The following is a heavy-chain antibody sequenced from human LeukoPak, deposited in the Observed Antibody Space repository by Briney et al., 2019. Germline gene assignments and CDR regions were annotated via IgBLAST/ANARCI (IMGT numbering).Heavy chain of an antibody. J-gene: IGHJ3*02. CDR1: GFTFTTYA. CDR3: AGSRAYGGDYSYDAFDM. CDR2: ISDSSVSI. Sequence: GGSLRLSCAASGFTFTTYAMSWVRQAPGKGLEWVSSISDSSVSIYCADSVRGRFTISRDNSKNTLSLQMNSLRAEDTAIYWCAGSRAYGGDYSYDAFDMWGQGTMVTVSS. V-gene: IGHV3-23*01. D-gene: IGHD2-21*02.